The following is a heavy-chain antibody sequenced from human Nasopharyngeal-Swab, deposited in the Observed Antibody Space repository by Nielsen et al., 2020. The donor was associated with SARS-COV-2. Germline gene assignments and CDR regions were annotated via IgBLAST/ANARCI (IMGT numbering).Heavy chain of an antibody. V-gene: IGHV3-30-3*02. CDR2: ISYDGINK. J-gene: IGHJ3*02. CDR3: AKDGVRYLAGGFAFDI. Sequence: WIRQPPGKGLEWVAVISYDGINKYYPDSVKGRFTISRDNSKNTLYLQMNSLRAEDTAVYYCAKDGVRYLAGGFAFDIWGQGTMVTVSS. D-gene: IGHD3-9*01.